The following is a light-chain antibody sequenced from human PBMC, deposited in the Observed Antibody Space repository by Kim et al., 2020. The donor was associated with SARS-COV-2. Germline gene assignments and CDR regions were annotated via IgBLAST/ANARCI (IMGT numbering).Light chain of an antibody. CDR1: QSINSN. J-gene: IGKJ4*01. CDR2: GAS. V-gene: IGKV3-15*01. Sequence: VSTGERVTLSCRASQSINSNLAWYQQKAGQAPRLLIYGASTRATGFPARFSGSGSGTEFTLTISGLQSEDFAVYYCQHYNSWPLTFGGGTKVDIK. CDR3: QHYNSWPLT.